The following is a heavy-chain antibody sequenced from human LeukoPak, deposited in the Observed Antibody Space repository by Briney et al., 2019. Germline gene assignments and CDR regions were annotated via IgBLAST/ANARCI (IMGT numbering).Heavy chain of an antibody. CDR3: ARLPQPSDILTAYANSFDY. D-gene: IGHD3-9*01. J-gene: IGHJ4*02. Sequence: SETLSLTCAVYGGSFSGYYWTWIRQPPGKGLEWIGEINHRGSTNFNPSLNSRVTISVDTSKNQFSLKLSSVTAADTAVYYCARLPQPSDILTAYANSFDYWGQGSLVTVSS. CDR2: INHRGST. CDR1: GGSFSGYY. V-gene: IGHV4-34*01.